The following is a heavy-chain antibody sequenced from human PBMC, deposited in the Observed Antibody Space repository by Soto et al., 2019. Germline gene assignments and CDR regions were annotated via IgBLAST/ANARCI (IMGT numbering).Heavy chain of an antibody. CDR1: GFTVSSHY. V-gene: IGHV3-66*01. CDR2: IHPSGDT. J-gene: IGHJ1*01. D-gene: IGHD1-1*01. CDR3: TSGLDDAKIHH. Sequence: GGSLRLSCAGSGFTVSSHYMTWVRQAPGRGLEWVTFIHPSGDTFYADSVKGRFAISRDTSKNTLSLQMNSLRVEDTAVYYCTSGLDDAKIHHWGQGTLVTVSS.